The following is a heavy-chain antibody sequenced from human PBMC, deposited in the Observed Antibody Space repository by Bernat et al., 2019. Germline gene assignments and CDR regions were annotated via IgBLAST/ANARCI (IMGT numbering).Heavy chain of an antibody. D-gene: IGHD2-15*01. CDR1: GFTFSSYA. Sequence: QVQLVESGGGVVQPGRSLRLSCAASGFTFSSYAMHWVRQAPGKGLEWVAVISDDGSNKYYADSVKGRFTISRDNSKNTLYLQMNSLRAEDTAVYYCAGDLVTCSGGGCRSDAAFDIWGQGTLVTVSS. CDR3: AGDLVTCSGGGCRSDAAFDI. V-gene: IGHV3-30*01. CDR2: ISDDGSNK. J-gene: IGHJ4*02.